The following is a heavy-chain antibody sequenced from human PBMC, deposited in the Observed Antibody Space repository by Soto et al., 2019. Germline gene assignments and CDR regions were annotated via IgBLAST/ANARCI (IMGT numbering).Heavy chain of an antibody. D-gene: IGHD1-26*01. Sequence: GGSLRLSCAASGFSFSNYAMHWVRQAPGKGLEWVAVIWYDGSNKYYADSVKGRFTISKDSSQTTVYLQMNSLRAEDTAVYYCTRDPYGGSRYYFDSWGQGTLVTVSS. CDR2: IWYDGSNK. J-gene: IGHJ4*02. CDR3: TRDPYGGSRYYFDS. CDR1: GFSFSNYA. V-gene: IGHV3-33*01.